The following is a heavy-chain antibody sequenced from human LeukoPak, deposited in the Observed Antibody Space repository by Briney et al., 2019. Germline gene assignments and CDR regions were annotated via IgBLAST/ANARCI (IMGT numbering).Heavy chain of an antibody. J-gene: IGHJ6*03. CDR3: ARDRGYYDSSGYYSSDYYYYMDV. CDR1: GFTFSSYS. Sequence: GSLRLSCAASGFTFSSYSMNWVRQAPGKGLEWVSSISSSSSYIYYADSVKGRFTISRDNAKNSLYLQMNSLRAEDTAVYYCARDRGYYDSSGYYSSDYYYYMDVWGKGTTVTVSS. CDR2: ISSSSSYI. V-gene: IGHV3-21*01. D-gene: IGHD3-22*01.